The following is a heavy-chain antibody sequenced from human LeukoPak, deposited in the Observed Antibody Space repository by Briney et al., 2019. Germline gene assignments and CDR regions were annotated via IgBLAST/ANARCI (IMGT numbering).Heavy chain of an antibody. CDR2: ISYDEKTK. CDR3: AGDYEGNLAFDI. J-gene: IGHJ3*02. Sequence: ARSLRLSCAASGFSFSSYGMHWVRQAPGKGLEWVAVISYDEKTKYYADSVKGRFTISRDNSRNTLYLEMNSLRAEDTAVYYCAGDYEGNLAFDIWGQGTMVTVSS. D-gene: IGHD4-23*01. V-gene: IGHV3-33*05. CDR1: GFSFSSYG.